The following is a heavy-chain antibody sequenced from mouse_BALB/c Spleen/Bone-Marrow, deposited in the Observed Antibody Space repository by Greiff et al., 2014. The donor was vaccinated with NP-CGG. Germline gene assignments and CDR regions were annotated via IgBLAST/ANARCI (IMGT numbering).Heavy chain of an antibody. Sequence: QVQLQQSGPELVRPGVSVKLSCKGSGYTFTAYAMHWVKQSHAKSLEWIGLISTYSGNTHYNQNFKGKATMTVDKSSSTAYMELARLTSEDSAIYYCARHVYGSSYFDYWGQGTTLTVSS. CDR1: GYTFTAYA. CDR2: ISTYSGNT. CDR3: ARHVYGSSYFDY. D-gene: IGHD1-1*01. V-gene: IGHV1-67*01. J-gene: IGHJ2*01.